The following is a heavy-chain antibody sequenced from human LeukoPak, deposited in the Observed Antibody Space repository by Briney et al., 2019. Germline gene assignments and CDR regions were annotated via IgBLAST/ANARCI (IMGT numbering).Heavy chain of an antibody. D-gene: IGHD3-22*01. CDR3: ARDLEYYDGSDFS. CDR1: GAAISSGGYH. CDR2: IYYTGNT. V-gene: IGHV4-31*03. J-gene: IGHJ5*02. Sequence: PSETLSLISTVSGAAISSGGYHWSWIRQFPGKGLEWIGYIYYTGNTYSNPSLQSRVTISVDLSMNQFSLKLSSVTAADTAVYYCARDLEYYDGSDFSWGQGTLVTVSS.